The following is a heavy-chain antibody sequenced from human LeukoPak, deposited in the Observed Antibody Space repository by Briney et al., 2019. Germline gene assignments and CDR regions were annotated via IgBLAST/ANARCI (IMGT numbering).Heavy chain of an antibody. D-gene: IGHD4-11*01. Sequence: PSETLSLTCTVSGVSISSGDYYWSWIRQPPGKGLEWLGYIYYSGSASYNPSLKSRVTISVDTSKNQFSLNLNSVTAADTAVYYCARGETDYSVDYYYYYYMDVWGKGTTVTVSS. CDR1: GVSISSGDYY. CDR3: ARGETDYSVDYYYYYYMDV. CDR2: IYYSGSA. V-gene: IGHV4-61*08. J-gene: IGHJ6*03.